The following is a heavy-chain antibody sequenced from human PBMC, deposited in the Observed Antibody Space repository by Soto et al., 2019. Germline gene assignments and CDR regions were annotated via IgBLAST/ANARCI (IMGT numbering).Heavy chain of an antibody. CDR1: GYTFTSYA. V-gene: IGHV1-3*01. D-gene: IGHD2-2*01. CDR3: ARHAHFCSSTSCYASDYYYYGMDV. J-gene: IGHJ6*02. Sequence: ASVKVSCKASGYTFTSYAMHWVRQAPGQRLEWMGWINAGNGNTKYSQKFQGRVAITRDTSASTAYMELSSLRSEDTAMYYCARHAHFCSSTSCYASDYYYYGMDVWGQGTTVTVS. CDR2: INAGNGNT.